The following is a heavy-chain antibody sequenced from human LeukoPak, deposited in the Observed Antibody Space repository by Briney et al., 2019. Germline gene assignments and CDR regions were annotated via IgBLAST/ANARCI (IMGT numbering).Heavy chain of an antibody. Sequence: PGGSLRLSCAASGFTFSSYAMNWVRQAPGKGLEWVASVRGSGVSTYYADSVKGRFTISRDNSRNTLYLQMNSLRAEDTAAYYCTKDHGSYGSGSLLFDYWGQGTLVTVSS. CDR1: GFTFSSYA. CDR3: TKDHGSYGSGSLLFDY. D-gene: IGHD3-10*01. CDR2: VRGSGVST. J-gene: IGHJ4*02. V-gene: IGHV3-23*01.